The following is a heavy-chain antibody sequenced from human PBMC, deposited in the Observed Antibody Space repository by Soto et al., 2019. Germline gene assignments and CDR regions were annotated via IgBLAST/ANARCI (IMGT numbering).Heavy chain of an antibody. CDR2: ISAVGGTT. CDR3: AKGLGFTRTHFDY. D-gene: IGHD2-2*01. Sequence: EVQLLESGGALVQPGGSLRFSCAASGFTFSNYAMGWVRQAPGKGLEWVSAISAVGGTTYYIDSVKGRVTISSDNSKNTQYLQMNSLRVEDTAVYFCAKGLGFTRTHFDYWGQGTLVTVS. V-gene: IGHV3-23*01. CDR1: GFTFSNYA. J-gene: IGHJ4*02.